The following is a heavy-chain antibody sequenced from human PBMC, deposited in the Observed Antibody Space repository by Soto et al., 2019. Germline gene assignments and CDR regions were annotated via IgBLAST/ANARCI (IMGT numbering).Heavy chain of an antibody. J-gene: IGHJ6*02. CDR3: ASSVYGSGSYSGFYYSYYGMDV. CDR1: GYSFTRYW. D-gene: IGHD3-10*01. CDR2: IYPGDSDT. V-gene: IGHV5-51*01. Sequence: GESQKISCKGSGYSFTRYWIGWVRQMTGKGLEWMGIIYPGDSDTRYSPSFQGQVTISADKSISTAYLQWSSLKASDTAMYYCASSVYGSGSYSGFYYSYYGMDVWGQGTTVTVSS.